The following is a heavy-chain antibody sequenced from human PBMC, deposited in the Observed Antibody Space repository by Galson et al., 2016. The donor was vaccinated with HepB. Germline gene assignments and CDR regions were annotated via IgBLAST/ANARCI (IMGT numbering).Heavy chain of an antibody. CDR1: GFIFSGYY. CDR2: ISGSGDIV. J-gene: IGHJ4*02. Sequence: SLRLSCAASGFIFSGYYMDWIRQAPGKGLEWLSYISGSGDIVYYAYSVRGRFTISRDNATHSLYLQMSSLRADDTAVYYCARDGAASGFWRHFDYWGQGVLVTVSS. CDR3: ARDGAASGFWRHFDY. D-gene: IGHD3-3*01. V-gene: IGHV3-11*01.